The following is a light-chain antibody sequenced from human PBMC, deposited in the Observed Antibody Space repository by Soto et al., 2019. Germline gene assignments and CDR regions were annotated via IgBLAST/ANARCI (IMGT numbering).Light chain of an antibody. Sequence: EIVLTQSPGILSLSLGERATLSCRASQSVSNDFLAWYQQKPGQAPRLLIYGASTRATDVPDRFSGSGSGADFTLTISRLEPEDFAVYYCQQYGSSPPRTFGQGTKVE. J-gene: IGKJ1*01. CDR2: GAS. CDR1: QSVSNDF. CDR3: QQYGSSPPRT. V-gene: IGKV3-20*01.